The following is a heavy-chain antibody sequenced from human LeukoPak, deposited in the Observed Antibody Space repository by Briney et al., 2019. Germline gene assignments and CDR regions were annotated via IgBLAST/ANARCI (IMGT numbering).Heavy chain of an antibody. CDR3: ARGLVATMDGAFDI. J-gene: IGHJ3*02. Sequence: PSETLSLTCTVSGYSISSGYYWGWIRQPPGKGLEWIGSIYHSGSTYYNPSLKSRVTISVDTSKNQFSLKLSSVTAADTAVYYCARGLVATMDGAFDIWGQGTMVTVSS. CDR1: GYSISSGYY. D-gene: IGHD5-12*01. CDR2: IYHSGST. V-gene: IGHV4-38-2*02.